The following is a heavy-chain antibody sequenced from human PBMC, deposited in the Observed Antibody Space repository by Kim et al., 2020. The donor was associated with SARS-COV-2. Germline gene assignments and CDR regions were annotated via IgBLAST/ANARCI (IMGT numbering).Heavy chain of an antibody. Sequence: GGSLRLSCVASGFTFSDHHMDWVRQAPGKGLECVARSKNRGSGYTAEYAASVKGRFTISRDESKNSLYLQMNSLKTEDTAVYYCARDSMHYAFDIWGQGTMVTFSS. CDR1: GFTFSDHH. CDR3: ARDSMHYAFDI. CDR2: SKNRGSGYTA. J-gene: IGHJ3*02. V-gene: IGHV3-72*01. D-gene: IGHD2-8*01.